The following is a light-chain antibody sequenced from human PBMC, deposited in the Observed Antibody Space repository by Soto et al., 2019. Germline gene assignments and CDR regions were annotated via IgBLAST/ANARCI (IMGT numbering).Light chain of an antibody. Sequence: EIVFTQSPATLSLSPGERATLPCRASQSVSSSLAWYQQKPGQAPRLLISGASSRAADIPDRFSGSGSETDFTLTISSLEPEDFAVYYCQHRMNWPLTFGQGTRLEIK. CDR1: QSVSSS. CDR2: GAS. J-gene: IGKJ5*01. CDR3: QHRMNWPLT. V-gene: IGKV3-11*01.